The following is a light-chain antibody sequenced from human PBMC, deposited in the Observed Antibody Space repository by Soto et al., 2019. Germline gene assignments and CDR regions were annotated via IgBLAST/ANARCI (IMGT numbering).Light chain of an antibody. CDR2: EVS. V-gene: IGLV2-14*01. Sequence: QSVLTQPASVSGSPGQSVTIACTGTSSDIGTYKYVSWYQHHPGKVPQLIIYEVSNRPSGISSRFSASKSGNTASLTISGLQAEDEADYYCSSYSSGSTLGVFGTGTKLTVL. J-gene: IGLJ3*02. CDR3: SSYSSGSTLGV. CDR1: SSDIGTYKY.